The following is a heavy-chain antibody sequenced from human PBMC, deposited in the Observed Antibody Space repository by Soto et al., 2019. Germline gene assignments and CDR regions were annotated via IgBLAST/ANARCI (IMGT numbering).Heavy chain of an antibody. J-gene: IGHJ4*02. D-gene: IGHD5-12*01. CDR2: ISPDGSTT. V-gene: IGHV3-74*01. CDR1: GFTFSNFW. CDR3: ADSWLTTSY. Sequence: PGGSLRLSCAASGFTFSNFWMHWVRQAPGKGLVWVSRISPDGSTTSYADSVKGRFTISRDNAKSTLYLQMNSLRAEDTAVYYCADSWLTTSYWGLGTLVPVSS.